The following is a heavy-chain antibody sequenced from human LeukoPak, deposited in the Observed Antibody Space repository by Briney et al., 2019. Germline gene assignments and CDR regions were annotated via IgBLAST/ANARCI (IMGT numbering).Heavy chain of an antibody. V-gene: IGHV3-23*01. CDR1: GFTFSSYS. CDR3: AKDRVPIAVAGPCYYFDY. D-gene: IGHD6-19*01. Sequence: GGSLRLSCAASGFTFSSYSMNWVRQAPGKGLEWVSTISGSGDTTYYADSVKGRFTISRDNSKNTLYLQMNSLRAEDTAVYYCAKDRVPIAVAGPCYYFDYWGQGTLVTVSS. CDR2: ISGSGDTT. J-gene: IGHJ4*02.